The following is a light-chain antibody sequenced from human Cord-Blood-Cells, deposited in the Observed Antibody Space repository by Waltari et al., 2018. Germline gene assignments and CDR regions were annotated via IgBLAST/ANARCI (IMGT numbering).Light chain of an antibody. CDR1: QDISNY. V-gene: IGKV1-33*01. CDR3: QQYDNLPWT. Sequence: DIQMTQSPSSLSASVGDRVTITCQASQDISNYLNWYQQKPGKAPKLLIYDASNLETVVPSRFSGSGYGTDFTFTISSLQPEDIATYYCQQYDNLPWTFGQGTKVEIK. CDR2: DAS. J-gene: IGKJ1*01.